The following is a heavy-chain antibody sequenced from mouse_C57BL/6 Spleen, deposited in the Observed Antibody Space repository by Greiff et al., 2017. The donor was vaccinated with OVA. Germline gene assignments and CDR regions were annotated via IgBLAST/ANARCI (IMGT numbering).Heavy chain of an antibody. Sequence: EVMLVESGGGLVKPGGSLKLSCAASGFTFSSYAMSWVRQTPEKRLEWVATISDGGSYTYYPDNVKGRFTISRDNAKNNLYLQMSHLKSEDTAMYYCARDLYYYGSEDGYFDVWGTGTTVTVSS. V-gene: IGHV5-4*01. CDR3: ARDLYYYGSEDGYFDV. J-gene: IGHJ1*03. D-gene: IGHD1-1*01. CDR2: ISDGGSYT. CDR1: GFTFSSYA.